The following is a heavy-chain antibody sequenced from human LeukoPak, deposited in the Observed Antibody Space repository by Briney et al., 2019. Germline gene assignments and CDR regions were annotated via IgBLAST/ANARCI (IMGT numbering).Heavy chain of an antibody. CDR2: IYCSGST. D-gene: IGHD6-13*01. Sequence: SETLSLTCTVSGGSISSSSYYWGWIRQPPGKGLEWIGSIYCSGSTYYNPSLKSRVTISVDTSKNQFSLKLSSVTAADTAVYYCARWTGSIAAAGGGGNWGQGTLVTVSS. J-gene: IGHJ4*02. CDR1: GGSISSSSYY. CDR3: ARWTGSIAAAGGGGN. V-gene: IGHV4-39*07.